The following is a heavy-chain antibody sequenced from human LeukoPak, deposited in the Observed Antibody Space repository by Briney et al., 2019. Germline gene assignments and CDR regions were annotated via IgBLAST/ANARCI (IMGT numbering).Heavy chain of an antibody. Sequence: SETLSLTCTVSGASISSGGYYWSWIRQHPGRGLEWIGYFYYSESTKYNPSLKTRVIILVDTSKNQFSLKLSSVTAADTAVYYCARGSPPYDILTGYYPYYFDYWGQGTLVTVSS. CDR1: GASISSGGYY. D-gene: IGHD3-9*01. CDR2: FYYSEST. CDR3: ARGSPPYDILTGYYPYYFDY. J-gene: IGHJ4*02. V-gene: IGHV4-31*03.